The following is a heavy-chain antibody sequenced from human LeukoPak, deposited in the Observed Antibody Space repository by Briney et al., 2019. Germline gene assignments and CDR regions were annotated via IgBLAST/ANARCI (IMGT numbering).Heavy chain of an antibody. V-gene: IGHV4-4*07. CDR2: IYTSGST. D-gene: IGHD2-15*01. CDR1: GGSISSYY. CDR3: ARAGCSGGSCYQRLYFDL. J-gene: IGHJ2*01. Sequence: NPSETLSLTCTVSGGSISSYYWSWIRQPAGKGLEWIGRIYTSGSTNYNPSLKSRVTMSVDPTKNQFSLKLSSVTAADTAVYYCARAGCSGGSCYQRLYFDLWGRGTLVTVSS.